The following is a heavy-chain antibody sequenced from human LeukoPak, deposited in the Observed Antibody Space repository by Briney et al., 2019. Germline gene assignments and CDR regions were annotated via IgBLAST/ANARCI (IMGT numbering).Heavy chain of an antibody. CDR2: INPSGDST. J-gene: IGHJ6*02. CDR1: GYTFTSYY. V-gene: IGHV1-46*01. Sequence: GASVKVSCKASGYTFTSYYMHWVRQAPGQGLEWMGIINPSGDSTSYAQKFQGRVTMTRDTSTSTVYVELSSLRSEDTAVYYCARAGSSGWPYYYYYGMDVWGQGTTVTVSS. CDR3: ARAGSSGWPYYYYYGMDV. D-gene: IGHD6-19*01.